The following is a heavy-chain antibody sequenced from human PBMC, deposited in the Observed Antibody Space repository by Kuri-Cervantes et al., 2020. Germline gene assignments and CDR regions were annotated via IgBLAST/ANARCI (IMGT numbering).Heavy chain of an antibody. D-gene: IGHD1-26*01. V-gene: IGHV1-46*01. CDR1: GYTFTSYY. Sequence: ASVKVSCKASGYTFTSYYMHWVRQAPGQGLEWMGIINPSGGSTSYAQKFQGRVTMTTDTSTSTAYMELRSLRSDDTAVYYCARSLYSGSYYVDYWGQGTLVTVSS. CDR2: INPSGGST. CDR3: ARSLYSGSYYVDY. J-gene: IGHJ4*02.